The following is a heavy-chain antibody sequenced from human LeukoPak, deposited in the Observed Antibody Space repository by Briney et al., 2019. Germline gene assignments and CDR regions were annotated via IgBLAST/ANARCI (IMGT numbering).Heavy chain of an antibody. Sequence: PSETLSLTCTVSGGSISSSTYYWGWIRQPPGKGLEWIGNLCYSGSTYYNPSLKSRVTISVDTSKNQFPLKLSSVTAADTAVYYCARQAISGYDPPPFDSWGQGTLVTVSS. CDR2: LCYSGST. D-gene: IGHD5-12*01. CDR1: GGSISSSTYY. J-gene: IGHJ4*02. CDR3: ARQAISGYDPPPFDS. V-gene: IGHV4-39*01.